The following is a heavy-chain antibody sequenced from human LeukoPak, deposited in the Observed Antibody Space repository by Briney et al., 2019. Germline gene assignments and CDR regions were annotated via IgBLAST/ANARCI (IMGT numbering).Heavy chain of an antibody. CDR2: IKSKTDGETT. CDR3: TFDSGSYFAY. D-gene: IGHD1-26*01. V-gene: IGHV3-15*01. Sequence: GGSLRLSCAASGFTFSNAWMSWVRQAPGKGLEWVGRIKSKTDGETTDYAAPVKGRFTISRDDSKNTLYLQMNSLKTEDTAVYYCTFDSGSYFAYWGQGTLVTVSS. J-gene: IGHJ4*02. CDR1: GFTFSNAW.